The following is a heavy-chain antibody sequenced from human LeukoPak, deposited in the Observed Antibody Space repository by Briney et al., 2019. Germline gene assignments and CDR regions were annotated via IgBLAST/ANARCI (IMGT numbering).Heavy chain of an antibody. J-gene: IGHJ2*01. CDR1: GFNFCDYG. CDR3: TRLGRYYDFWSTW. CDR2: IRSKDYGGTS. V-gene: IGHV3-49*04. Sequence: GRSLRLSCEASGFNFCDYGMSWVRQAPGKGLEWVGVIRSKDYGGTSEYAASVKGIFTISRDDSKSIVYLQMNSLRPERTVVYYCTRLGRYYDFWSTWWGRGSLVSVSS. D-gene: IGHD3-3*01.